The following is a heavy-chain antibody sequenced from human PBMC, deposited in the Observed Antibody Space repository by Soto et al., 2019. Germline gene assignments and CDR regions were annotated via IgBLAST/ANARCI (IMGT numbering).Heavy chain of an antibody. J-gene: IGHJ4*02. V-gene: IGHV3-48*01. CDR1: GCTFSSYS. CDR2: ISSSSSTI. D-gene: IGHD3-10*01. CDR3: ARANYYGSPGDFDY. Sequence: GGSLRLSCAASGCTFSSYSMNWVRQAPGKGLEWVSYISSSSSTIYYADSVKGRFTISRDNAKNSLYLQMNSLRAEDTAVYYCARANYYGSPGDFDYWGQGTLVTVCS.